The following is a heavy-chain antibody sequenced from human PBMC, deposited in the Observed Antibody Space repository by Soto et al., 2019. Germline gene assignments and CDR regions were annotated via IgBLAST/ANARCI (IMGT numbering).Heavy chain of an antibody. CDR1: GFTFSDHY. D-gene: IGHD2-2*01. Sequence: QVQLVESGGGLVKPGGSLRLSCAASGFTFSDHYMSWIRQAPRKGLEWVSYISSGGSAIYYADSVKGRFTISRDNAKNSRYQKMNIRGAEDTAVYYCARVKECSSTGSYAGDVFDIGGQGKMAPASS. CDR3: ARVKECSSTGSYAGDVFDI. J-gene: IGHJ3*02. V-gene: IGHV3-11*01. CDR2: ISSGGSAI.